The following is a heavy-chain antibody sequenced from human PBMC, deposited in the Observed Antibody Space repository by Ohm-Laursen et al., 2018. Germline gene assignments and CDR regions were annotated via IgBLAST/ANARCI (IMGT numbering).Heavy chain of an antibody. V-gene: IGHV4-59*07. Sequence: SDTLSLTCTVSGGSISSYYWSWIRQLPGQGLEWIGYIYYSGSTNYNPSLKSRVTISVDTSKNQFSLKLSSVTAADTAVYYCARAYCGGDCYSPWGQGTLVTVSS. CDR3: ARAYCGGDCYSP. CDR2: IYYSGST. D-gene: IGHD2-21*02. CDR1: GGSISSYY. J-gene: IGHJ5*02.